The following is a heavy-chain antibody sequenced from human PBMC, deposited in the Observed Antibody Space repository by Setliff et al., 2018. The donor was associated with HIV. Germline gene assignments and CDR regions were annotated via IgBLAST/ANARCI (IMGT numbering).Heavy chain of an antibody. J-gene: IGHJ4*02. V-gene: IGHV1-46*01. D-gene: IGHD6-13*01. CDR2: INPAGNPT. CDR1: GYTFTGYY. Sequence: ASVKVSCKASGYTFTGYYMHWVRQAPGQGLEWMGIINPAGNPTSYAQKIQGRLTMTRDTSTNTVYMELSSLRSEDTAVYYCARGIAAAGLDYWGQGTLVTVSS. CDR3: ARGIAAAGLDY.